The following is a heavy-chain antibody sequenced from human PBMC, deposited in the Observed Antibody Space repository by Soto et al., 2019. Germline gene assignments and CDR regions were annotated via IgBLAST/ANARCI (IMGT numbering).Heavy chain of an antibody. D-gene: IGHD6-19*01. J-gene: IGHJ4*02. CDR3: ARYFRGSGRYFFDY. Sequence: PGWSLRLSCVSSVFTFISSFMGWVRQAPGKGLEWVANINQDGGGTYYVDSVQGRFTISRDNAKDSLFLQLNSLRGGDTAVYYCARYFRGSGRYFFDYWGQGTLVTVSS. V-gene: IGHV3-7*03. CDR2: INQDGGGT. CDR1: VFTFISSF.